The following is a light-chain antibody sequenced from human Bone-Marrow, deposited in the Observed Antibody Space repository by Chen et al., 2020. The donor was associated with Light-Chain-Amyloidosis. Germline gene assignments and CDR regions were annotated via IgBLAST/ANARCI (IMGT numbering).Light chain of an antibody. Sequence: QSVLTQPPSASGTPGQRVPISCSGSSPNVGSNYVNWLQQLPGTAPKVIMYSNNQRPSGVPARFSGSKSGTSASLAISGLRAEDEADYYCAAWDDSLSAVVFGGGTKLTVL. V-gene: IGLV1-47*01. J-gene: IGLJ2*01. CDR3: AAWDDSLSAVV. CDR2: SNN. CDR1: SPNVGSNY.